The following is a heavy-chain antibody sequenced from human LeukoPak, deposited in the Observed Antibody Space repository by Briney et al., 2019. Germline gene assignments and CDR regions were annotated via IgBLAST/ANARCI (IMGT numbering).Heavy chain of an antibody. CDR2: INPNSGGT. D-gene: IGHD5-18*01. Sequence: ASVTVSCKASGYTFTGYYMHWVRQAPGQGLEWMGRINPNSGGTNYAQKFQGRVTMTRDTSISTAYMELSRLRSDDTAVYYCARVDTAMVGTNWFDPWGQGTLVTVSS. CDR1: GYTFTGYY. CDR3: ARVDTAMVGTNWFDP. J-gene: IGHJ5*02. V-gene: IGHV1-2*06.